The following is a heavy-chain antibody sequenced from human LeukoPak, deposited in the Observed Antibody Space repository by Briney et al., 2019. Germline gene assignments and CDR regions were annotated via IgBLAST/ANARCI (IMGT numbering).Heavy chain of an antibody. CDR1: GFTFSSYA. D-gene: IGHD6-13*01. Sequence: GGSLRLSCSASGFTFSSYAMHWVRQAPGKGLEYVSAISSNGGSTYYADSVKGRFTISRDNSKNTLYLQMSSLRAEDTAVYYCARAGLGLGKLAAAGSFPYYYYYGMDVWGQGTTVTVSS. V-gene: IGHV3-64D*06. CDR2: ISSNGGST. J-gene: IGHJ6*02. CDR3: ARAGLGLGKLAAAGSFPYYYYYGMDV.